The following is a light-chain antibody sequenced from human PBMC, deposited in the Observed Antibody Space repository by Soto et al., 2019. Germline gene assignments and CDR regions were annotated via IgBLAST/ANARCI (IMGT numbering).Light chain of an antibody. CDR1: SSDVGGYNY. V-gene: IGLV2-8*01. Sequence: QSVLTQPPSASESPGQSVTISCTGTSSDVGGYNYVSWYQQHPGKAPKIMIYEVFKRPSGVPDRFSGSKSGNTASLTISVLQSEDEADYYCCSFAGNYIYVFGTGTNVTVL. J-gene: IGLJ1*01. CDR2: EVF. CDR3: CSFAGNYIYV.